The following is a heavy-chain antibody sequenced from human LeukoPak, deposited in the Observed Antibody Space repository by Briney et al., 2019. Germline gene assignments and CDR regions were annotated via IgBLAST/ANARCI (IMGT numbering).Heavy chain of an antibody. Sequence: GGSLRLSCAASGFTFSSYEMNWVRQAPGKGLEWVSYISGSGSTIYYADSVKGRFTISRDNAKNSLYLQMNSLRVEDTAVYYCARTPKGSGYYYYMDVWGKGTTVTISS. CDR3: ARTPKGSGYYYYMDV. V-gene: IGHV3-48*03. J-gene: IGHJ6*03. CDR2: ISGSGSTI. CDR1: GFTFSSYE. D-gene: IGHD2-15*01.